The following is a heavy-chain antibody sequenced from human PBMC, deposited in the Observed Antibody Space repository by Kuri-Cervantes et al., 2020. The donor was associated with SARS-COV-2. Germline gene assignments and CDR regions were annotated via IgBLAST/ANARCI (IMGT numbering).Heavy chain of an antibody. J-gene: IGHJ5*02. D-gene: IGHD1-26*01. V-gene: IGHV4-59*12. CDR3: ARGLGRFDP. Sequence: GSLRLSCTVSGGSISSYYWSWIRQPPGKGLEWIGYIYYSGSTNFNPSLKGRVTISVDTSKNQFSLKLSSVTAADTAVYYCARGLGRFDPWGQGTLVTVSS. CDR1: GGSISSYY. CDR2: IYYSGST.